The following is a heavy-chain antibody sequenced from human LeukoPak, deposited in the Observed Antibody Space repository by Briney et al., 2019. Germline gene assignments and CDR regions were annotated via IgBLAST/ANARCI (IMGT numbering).Heavy chain of an antibody. CDR3: ARESAAVRAFDI. CDR2: INPDSGGT. Sequence: ASVKVSCKASGYTFTGYYLHWVRQAPGQGLEWMGWINPDSGGTKYAQKFQGRVTMTRDTSISTAYMEVSRLRSDDTAVYNCARESAAVRAFDIWGQGTMVTVSS. V-gene: IGHV1-2*02. D-gene: IGHD4-17*01. CDR1: GYTFTGYY. J-gene: IGHJ3*02.